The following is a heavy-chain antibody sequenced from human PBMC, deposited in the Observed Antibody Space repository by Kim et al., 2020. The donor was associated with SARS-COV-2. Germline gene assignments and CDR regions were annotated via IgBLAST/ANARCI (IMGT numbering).Heavy chain of an antibody. J-gene: IGHJ4*02. CDR1: GFTFSSYA. V-gene: IGHV3-30-3*01. CDR3: ARGRGLRFLEPDTHDY. Sequence: GSLRLSCAASGFTFSSYAMHWVRQAPGKGLEWVAVISYDGSNKYYADSVKGRFTISRDNSKNTLYLQMNSLRAEDTAVYYCARGRGLRFLEPDTHDYWGQGTLVTVSS. D-gene: IGHD3-3*01. CDR2: ISYDGSNK.